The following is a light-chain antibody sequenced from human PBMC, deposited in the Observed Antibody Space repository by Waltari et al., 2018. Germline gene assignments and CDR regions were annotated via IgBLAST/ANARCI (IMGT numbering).Light chain of an antibody. CDR3: CSYAGSSTHYV. Sequence: QSALTQPASVSGSPGQSITISCTGTSSDVGSYHLVSWYQQHPGKAPKLMIYEGSKRPSGVSNRFSGSKSGNTASLTISGLQAEDEADYYCCSYAGSSTHYVFGTGTKVTVL. CDR2: EGS. CDR1: SSDVGSYHL. V-gene: IGLV2-23*01. J-gene: IGLJ1*01.